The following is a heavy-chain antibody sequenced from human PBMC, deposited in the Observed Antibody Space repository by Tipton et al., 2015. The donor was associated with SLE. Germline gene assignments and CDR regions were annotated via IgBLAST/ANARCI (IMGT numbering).Heavy chain of an antibody. D-gene: IGHD3-22*01. V-gene: IGHV3-48*01. J-gene: IGHJ4*02. CDR2: ISSSSSTI. CDR1: GFTFSSYS. CDR3: ARAYYYDSSGYSDY. Sequence: SLRLSCAASGFTFSSYSMNWVRQAPGKGLEWVSYISSSSSTIYYADSVKGRFTISRDNAKNSLYLQMNSLRAEDTAVYYCARAYYYDSSGYSDYWGQGTLVTVSS.